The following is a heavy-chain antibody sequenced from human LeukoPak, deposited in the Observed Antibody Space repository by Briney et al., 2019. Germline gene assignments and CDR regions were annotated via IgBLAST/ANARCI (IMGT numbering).Heavy chain of an antibody. J-gene: IGHJ4*02. D-gene: IGHD1-14*01. V-gene: IGHV3-23*01. CDR2: ISADGRGT. Sequence: GGSLRLSCAASGFTFSDYAMMWVRQAPGEGLEWVSAISADGRGTDYADSVKGRFTISRDNSKNTVYVQMNSLRGEDAALYYCARRPGGTPDYWGLGTLVTVS. CDR3: ARRPGGTPDY. CDR1: GFTFSDYA.